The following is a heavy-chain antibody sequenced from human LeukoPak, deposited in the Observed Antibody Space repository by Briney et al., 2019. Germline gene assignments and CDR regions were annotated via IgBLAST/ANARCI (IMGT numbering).Heavy chain of an antibody. V-gene: IGHV4-4*07. J-gene: IGHJ4*02. Sequence: SETLSLTCTVSGGSISSYYWSWIRQPPGKGLEWIGRIYTSGSTNYNPSLKSRVTMSVDTSKNQFSLKLSSVTAADTAVYYCARETRDSSWFDYWGQGTLVTVSS. CDR2: IYTSGST. CDR1: GGSISSYY. D-gene: IGHD6-13*01. CDR3: ARETRDSSWFDY.